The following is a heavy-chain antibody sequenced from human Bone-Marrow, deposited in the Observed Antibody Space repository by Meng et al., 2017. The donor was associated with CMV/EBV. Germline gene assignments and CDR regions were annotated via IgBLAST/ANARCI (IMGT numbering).Heavy chain of an antibody. CDR1: GFTVSSNY. D-gene: IGHD2-2*01. CDR2: ISSSSSYI. CDR3: ARFLVPAAISYYYGMDV. J-gene: IGHJ6*02. Sequence: GESLKISCAASGFTVSSNYMSWVRQAPGKGLEWVSSISSSSSYIYYADSVKGRFTISRDNAKNSLYLQMNSLRAEDTAVYYCARFLVPAAISYYYGMDVWGQGTTVTVSS. V-gene: IGHV3-21*01.